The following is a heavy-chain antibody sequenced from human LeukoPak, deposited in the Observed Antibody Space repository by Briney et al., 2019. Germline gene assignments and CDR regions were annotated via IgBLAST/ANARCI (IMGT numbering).Heavy chain of an antibody. CDR3: ARSAITGHYGAFDI. CDR2: IYHSGST. V-gene: IGHV4-30-2*02. Sequence: PSQTLSLTCAVSGGSISSGGVSWSWIRQPPGKGLEWIGYIYHSGSTYYNPSLKSRVTISVDRSKNQFSLKLSSVTAADTAVYYCARSAITGHYGAFDIWGQGTMVTVSS. J-gene: IGHJ3*02. D-gene: IGHD1-20*01. CDR1: GGSISSGGVS.